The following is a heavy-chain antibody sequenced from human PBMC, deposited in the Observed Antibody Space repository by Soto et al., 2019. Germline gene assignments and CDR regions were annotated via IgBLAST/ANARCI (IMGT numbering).Heavy chain of an antibody. D-gene: IGHD1-1*01. Sequence: SLRLSCEASGFMFGTSGMHWVRQAPGKGLEWVSGIWLDGSERYYSDSVKGRFTISRDNSKNTPFLQMSSLRVEDTAVYFCARDASGTTSFLASWGQGTLVTVSS. V-gene: IGHV3-33*01. CDR3: ARDASGTTSFLAS. CDR2: IWLDGSER. J-gene: IGHJ5*01. CDR1: GFMFGTSG.